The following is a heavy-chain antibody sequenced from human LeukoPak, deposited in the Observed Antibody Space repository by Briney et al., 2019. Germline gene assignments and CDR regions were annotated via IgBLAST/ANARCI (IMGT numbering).Heavy chain of an antibody. J-gene: IGHJ4*02. Sequence: SETLSLTCTVSGGSISSGGYYWSWIRQHPGKGLEWIGYIYYSGSTYYNPSLKSRVTISVDTSKNQFSLKLSSVTAADTAVYYCAREAGYSSSWAQFDYWGQGTLVTVSS. CDR3: AREAGYSSSWAQFDY. V-gene: IGHV4-31*03. CDR2: IYYSGST. D-gene: IGHD6-13*01. CDR1: GGSISSGGYY.